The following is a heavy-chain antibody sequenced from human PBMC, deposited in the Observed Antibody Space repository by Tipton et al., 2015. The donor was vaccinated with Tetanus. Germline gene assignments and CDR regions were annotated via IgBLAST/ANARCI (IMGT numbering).Heavy chain of an antibody. V-gene: IGHV1-69*01. J-gene: IGHJ4*02. Sequence: QLAQSGPEVKKPESSVKVSCKSSGGPFYKHGIDWVRQAPGQGLEWMGGIIPASGATNYAHKFQGRVTMTADASTTTVHMELSNLRSDDTAVYYCVRDRAAAGGSDYWGQGTLVTV. CDR3: VRDRAAAGGSDY. CDR1: GGPFYKHG. CDR2: IIPASGAT. D-gene: IGHD6-25*01.